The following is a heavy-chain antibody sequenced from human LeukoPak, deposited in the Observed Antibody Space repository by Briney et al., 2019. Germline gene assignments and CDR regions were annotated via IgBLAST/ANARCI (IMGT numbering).Heavy chain of an antibody. CDR2: IKQDGSEK. D-gene: IGHD3-3*01. J-gene: IGHJ4*02. Sequence: GGSLRLSCAASGFTFSSYWMSWVRQAPGKGLEWVANIKQDGSEKYYVDSVKGRFTISRDNAKNSLYLQMNSLRAEDTAVYYCVRPYYDFWSGYLYYFDYWGQGTLVTVSS. CDR3: VRPYYDFWSGYLYYFDY. V-gene: IGHV3-7*01. CDR1: GFTFSSYW.